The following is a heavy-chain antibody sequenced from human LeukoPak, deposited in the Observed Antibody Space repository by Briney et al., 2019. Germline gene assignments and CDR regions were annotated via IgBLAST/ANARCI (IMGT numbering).Heavy chain of an antibody. CDR2: FDSENNKM. D-gene: IGHD6-19*01. Sequence: ASVNASCKISEYSLSDLSIHGVREAPGEGLEWMGGFDSENNKMVYSQKFQGRVTMTEDTSADTAYMELTSLRSEDTAVYFCATDRVYRSSGRSWGFFDYWGQGTLVIVSS. CDR3: ATDRVYRSSGRSWGFFDY. J-gene: IGHJ4*02. V-gene: IGHV1-24*01. CDR1: EYSLSDLS.